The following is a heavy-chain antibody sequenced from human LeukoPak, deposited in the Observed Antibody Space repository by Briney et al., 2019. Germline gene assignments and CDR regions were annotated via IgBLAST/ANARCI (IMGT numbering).Heavy chain of an antibody. V-gene: IGHV3-33*01. D-gene: IGHD2-2*01. CDR1: GSTFSYYG. Sequence: TGRSLRLSCAASGSTFSYYGMHWVRQAPGKGLEWVAVIWYDGSNKYYADSVKGRFTISRDNSKNTLYLQMNSLRAEDTAVYYCAASYSTNWYYFDYWGQGTLVTVSS. J-gene: IGHJ4*02. CDR2: IWYDGSNK. CDR3: AASYSTNWYYFDY.